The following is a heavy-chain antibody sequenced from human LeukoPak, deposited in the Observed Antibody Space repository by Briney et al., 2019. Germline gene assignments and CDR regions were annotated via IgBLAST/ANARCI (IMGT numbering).Heavy chain of an antibody. V-gene: IGHV3-7*03. CDR3: ARRGSTDY. J-gene: IGHJ4*02. CDR1: GFSFSGYW. D-gene: IGHD2/OR15-2a*01. Sequence: GGSLRLSCAASGFSFSGYWMTWVRQAPGKGLEWVAKIKEDGSEKYYADFVKGRFTISRGNAKNSLDLQMNSLRAEDTAVYYCARRGSTDYWGQGTLVTVSS. CDR2: IKEDGSEK.